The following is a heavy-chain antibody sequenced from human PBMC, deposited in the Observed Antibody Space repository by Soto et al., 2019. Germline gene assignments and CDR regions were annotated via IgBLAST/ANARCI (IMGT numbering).Heavy chain of an antibody. J-gene: IGHJ6*02. D-gene: IGHD3-9*01. CDR2: IHPGDSDT. CDR3: ARQEDYDILTGYYNYYGMDV. Sequence: PGESLKISCKASGYIFTNYWIGWVRQMPGKGLEWMGIIHPGDSDTRYSLSFQGQVTISADKSISTAYLQWTSLKASDTAMYYCARQEDYDILTGYYNYYGMDVWGQGTTVTVSS. CDR1: GYIFTNYW. V-gene: IGHV5-51*01.